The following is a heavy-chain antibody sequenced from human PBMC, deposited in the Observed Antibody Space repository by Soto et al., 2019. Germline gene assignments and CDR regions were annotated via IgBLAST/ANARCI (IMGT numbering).Heavy chain of an antibody. J-gene: IGHJ6*02. CDR2: IVVGSGNT. CDR1: GFTFTSSA. Sequence: SVKVSCKASGFTFTSSAVQWVRQARGQRLEWVGWIVVGSGNTNYAQKFQERVTITRDMSTSTAYMELSSLRSEDTAVYYCPAPTPGDGYNLGYYYYYGMDVWGQGTTVTVSS. V-gene: IGHV1-58*01. D-gene: IGHD5-12*01. CDR3: PAPTPGDGYNLGYYYYYGMDV.